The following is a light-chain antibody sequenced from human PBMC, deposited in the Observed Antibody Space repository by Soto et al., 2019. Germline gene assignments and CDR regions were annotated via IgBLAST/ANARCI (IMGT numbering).Light chain of an antibody. CDR2: EDR. Sequence: QSVLTQPASVSGSAGQSITISCYGTMRDVGAYNLVSWYQQLPGTAPKLITYEDRNRPSGISSRFSGSRSGNTASLTISGLQAEDEGDYYCSADTARSTLVFGGGTKVTVL. CDR3: SADTARSTLV. CDR1: MRDVGAYNL. V-gene: IGLV2-14*01. J-gene: IGLJ3*02.